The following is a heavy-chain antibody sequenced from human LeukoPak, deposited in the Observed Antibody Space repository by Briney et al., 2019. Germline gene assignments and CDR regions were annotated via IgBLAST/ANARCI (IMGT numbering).Heavy chain of an antibody. CDR3: AKDRLAAAGYPHFDY. CDR1: GFTFSSYG. Sequence: GGSLRPSCAASGFTFSSYGMHWVRQAPGKGLEWVAVISYDGSNKYYADSVKGRFTISRDNSKNTLYLQMNSLRAEDTAVYYCAKDRLAAAGYPHFDYWGQGTLVTVSS. J-gene: IGHJ4*02. CDR2: ISYDGSNK. V-gene: IGHV3-30*18. D-gene: IGHD6-13*01.